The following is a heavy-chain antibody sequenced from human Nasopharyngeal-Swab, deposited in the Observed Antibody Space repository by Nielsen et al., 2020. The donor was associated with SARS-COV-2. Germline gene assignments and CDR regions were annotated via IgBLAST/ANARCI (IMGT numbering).Heavy chain of an antibody. D-gene: IGHD1-26*01. J-gene: IGHJ5*02. V-gene: IGHV3-33*01. CDR3: ARGANWFDP. CDR2: IWYDGSNK. Sequence: GGSLRLSCAASGFTFSSYGMHWVRQAPGKGLEWVAVIWYDGSNKYYADSVKGRFTISRDNSKNTLYLQMNGLRAEDTAVYYCARGANWFDPWGQGTLVTVSS. CDR1: GFTFSSYG.